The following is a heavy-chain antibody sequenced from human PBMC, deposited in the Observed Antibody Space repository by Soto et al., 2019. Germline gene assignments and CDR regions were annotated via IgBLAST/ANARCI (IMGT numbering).Heavy chain of an antibody. V-gene: IGHV3-30-3*01. J-gene: IGHJ5*02. CDR1: GFTFSSYA. D-gene: IGHD2-15*01. CDR3: VRDLGGWFDP. CDR2: ISYDGSNK. Sequence: QVQLVESGGGVVQPGRSLRLSCAASGFTFSSYAMHWVRQAPGKGLEWVAVISYDGSNKYYADSVKGRFTISRDNSKNTLYLQMNSLRAEDTAVYHCVRDLGGWFDPWGQGTLVTVSS.